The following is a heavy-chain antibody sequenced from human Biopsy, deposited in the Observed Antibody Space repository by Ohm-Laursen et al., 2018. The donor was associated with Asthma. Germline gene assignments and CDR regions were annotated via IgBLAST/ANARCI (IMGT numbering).Heavy chain of an antibody. V-gene: IGHV1-46*01. CDR1: GYTFIGYH. Sequence: VASVKVSCKTSGYTFIGYHIHWVRQAPGHGLEWMGMINPFGGSSNFAQKFQGRLTMTRDTSISTAYMELSSLRSEDTAVYYCARAIGTGDWYFDVWGRGTLVTVSS. J-gene: IGHJ2*01. D-gene: IGHD1-1*01. CDR3: ARAIGTGDWYFDV. CDR2: INPFGGSS.